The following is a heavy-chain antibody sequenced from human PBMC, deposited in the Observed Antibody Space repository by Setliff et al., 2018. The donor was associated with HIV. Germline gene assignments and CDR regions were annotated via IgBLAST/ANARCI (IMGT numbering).Heavy chain of an antibody. CDR1: GDSITSHY. D-gene: IGHD6-19*01. Sequence: KPSETLSLTCSVSGDSITSHYWSWIRQPPGKGLEWIGYIYFTGSTNYNPSLKSRVTISVDTSKNQFSLKLSSVTAADTAVYYCAGLFRWLQFPDRFDSWGQGALVTVSS. CDR3: AGLFRWLQFPDRFDS. V-gene: IGHV4-59*11. CDR2: IYFTGST. J-gene: IGHJ4*02.